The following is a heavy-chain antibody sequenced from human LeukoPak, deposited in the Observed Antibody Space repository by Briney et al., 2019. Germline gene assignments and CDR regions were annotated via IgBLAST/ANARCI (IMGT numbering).Heavy chain of an antibody. J-gene: IGHJ4*02. CDR2: IYYGGTT. CDR3: ARQRDYYDSSGQSDFDS. D-gene: IGHD3-22*01. V-gene: IGHV4-39*01. CDR1: GGSTSSSSSF. Sequence: SETLSLTCTVFGGSTSSSSSFWGWIRQPPGKALEWIGSIYYGGTTYYNPSLKSRVTISVDTSKKQFSLKLSSVTAADTAFYYCARQRDYYDSSGQSDFDSWGQGALVTVSS.